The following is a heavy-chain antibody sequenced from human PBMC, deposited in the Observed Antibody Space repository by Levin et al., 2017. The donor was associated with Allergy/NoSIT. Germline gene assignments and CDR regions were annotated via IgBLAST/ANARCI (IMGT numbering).Heavy chain of an antibody. CDR2: ITNTSSHK. J-gene: IGHJ6*03. Sequence: GGSLRLSCVASGFTFSDFSMDWVRQVPGKGLEWVSSITNTSSHKYYADSVKGRFTISRDNAQKTLYLQMNSLSDQESAVYFCVRDGTGNFYYFKYMDVWCKGTTVTVSS. D-gene: IGHD3/OR15-3a*01. CDR3: VRDGTGNFYYFKYMDV. CDR1: GFTFSDFS. V-gene: IGHV3-21*01.